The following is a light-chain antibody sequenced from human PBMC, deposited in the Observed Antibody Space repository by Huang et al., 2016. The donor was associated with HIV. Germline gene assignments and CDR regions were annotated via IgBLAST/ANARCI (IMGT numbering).Light chain of an antibody. J-gene: IGKJ2*01. V-gene: IGKV2-30*02. CDR1: QSLVHSDGNTY. Sequence: DVVMTQSPLFLPVTLGQPASISCRSSQSLVHSDGNTYLTWFQHRPGQSPRRLIYKVSNRDSGVPDRFSGSGSGTDFTLKISRVEAEDLGVYYCMQGTNWPPYTFGQGTKLEIK. CDR2: KVS. CDR3: MQGTNWPPYT.